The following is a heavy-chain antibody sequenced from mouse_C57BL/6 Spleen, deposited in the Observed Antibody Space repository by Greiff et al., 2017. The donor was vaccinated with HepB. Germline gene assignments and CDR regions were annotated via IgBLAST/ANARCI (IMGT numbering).Heavy chain of an antibody. CDR2: IYPGSGST. D-gene: IGHD1-1*01. Sequence: QVQLQQPGAELVKPGASVKMSCKASGYTFTSYWITWVKQRPGQGLEWIGDIYPGSGSTNYNEKFKSKATLTVETSSSTAYMQLSSLTSEDSAVYYCARKLRYLDYWGQGTTLTVSS. J-gene: IGHJ2*01. CDR1: GYTFTSYW. V-gene: IGHV1-55*01. CDR3: ARKLRYLDY.